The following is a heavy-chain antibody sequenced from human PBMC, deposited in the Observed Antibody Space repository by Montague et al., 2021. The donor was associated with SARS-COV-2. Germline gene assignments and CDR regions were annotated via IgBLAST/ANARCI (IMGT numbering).Heavy chain of an antibody. Sequence: SETLSLTCAVYGGSFSGYYWTWIRQSPRKGLEWIGEINHSGSTNYNPSLKSRATIFVDTSNSQFSLKLTSVTAADTAVYYCARAHATYYNILTGYYDVFHLKSFFDPWGQGTLVTVSS. V-gene: IGHV4-34*01. D-gene: IGHD3-9*01. CDR3: ARAHATYYNILTGYYDVFHLKSFFDP. CDR2: INHSGST. CDR1: GGSFSGYY. J-gene: IGHJ5*02.